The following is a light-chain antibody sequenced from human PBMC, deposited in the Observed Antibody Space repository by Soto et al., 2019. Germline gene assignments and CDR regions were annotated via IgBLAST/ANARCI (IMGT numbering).Light chain of an antibody. CDR3: CSYAGSYTYV. J-gene: IGLJ1*01. Sequence: QSVLTQPRSVSGSPGQSVTISCTGTSSYVGGYNYVSWYQQHPGKAPKLMIYDVSNRPSGVPDRFSGSKSGNTASLTISGLQAEDESDYYCCSYAGSYTYVFGTGTKVTVL. CDR1: SSYVGGYNY. V-gene: IGLV2-11*01. CDR2: DVS.